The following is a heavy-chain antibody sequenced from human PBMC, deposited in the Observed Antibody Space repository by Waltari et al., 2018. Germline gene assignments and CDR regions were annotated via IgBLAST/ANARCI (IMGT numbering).Heavy chain of an antibody. D-gene: IGHD2-21*02. CDR3: ARQPPTTEVTPRSPFDL. CDR1: SGSINSREYY. Sequence: QLQLQESGPGLVKPSETLSLTCTVSSGSINSREYYWGWIRQPPGQGLEWIGIIYFTDTTFYNPSLRGRVNLSVDTSKNQISLNLYSVTAADTAVYYCARQPPTTEVTPRSPFDLWGQGTMVTVSS. V-gene: IGHV4-39*01. J-gene: IGHJ3*01. CDR2: IYFTDTT.